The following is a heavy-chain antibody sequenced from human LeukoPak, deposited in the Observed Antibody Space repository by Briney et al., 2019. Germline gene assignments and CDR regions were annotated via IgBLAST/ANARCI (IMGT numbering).Heavy chain of an antibody. J-gene: IGHJ4*02. CDR1: GFTFSSYA. V-gene: IGHV3-23*01. Sequence: GGPLRLSCVASGFTFSSYAMSWVRQAPGKGLEWVSAISAGGGSTYYADSVKGRFTISKDNSKNTLYLQMNSLRAEDTAVYYCATPFRGTKYYFDYWGQGTLVTVSS. CDR2: ISAGGGST. D-gene: IGHD2-8*01. CDR3: ATPFRGTKYYFDY.